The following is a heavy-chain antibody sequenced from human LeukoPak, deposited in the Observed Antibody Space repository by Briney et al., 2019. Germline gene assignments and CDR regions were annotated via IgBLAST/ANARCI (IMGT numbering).Heavy chain of an antibody. CDR1: GFTFSTCT. Sequence: GGSLRLSCAASGFTFSTCTMHWVRQAPGKGLEYVAAISGNGDSSYYANSVKGRFTISRDNSKNTLYLQMGSLRPEDMAVYYCAREVYAGNWFDPWGQGTLVTVSS. CDR3: AREVYAGNWFDP. CDR2: ISGNGDSS. J-gene: IGHJ5*02. V-gene: IGHV3-64*01. D-gene: IGHD2-8*01.